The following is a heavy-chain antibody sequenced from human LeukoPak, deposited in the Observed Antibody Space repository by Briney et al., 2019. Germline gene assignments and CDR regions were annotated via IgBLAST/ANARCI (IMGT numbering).Heavy chain of an antibody. CDR1: RFAFSNYG. J-gene: IGHJ5*02. D-gene: IGHD3-10*01. CDR3: AKDRNQYYYGSGSS. V-gene: IGHV3-30*02. CDR2: IRYDGSDK. Sequence: GGSLRLSCAASRFAFSNYGMHWVRQAPGKGLEWVAFIRYDGSDKYYADSVKGRFTISRDNSKNTLYLQMNSLRAEDTAVYYCAKDRNQYYYGSGSSWGQGTLVTVSS.